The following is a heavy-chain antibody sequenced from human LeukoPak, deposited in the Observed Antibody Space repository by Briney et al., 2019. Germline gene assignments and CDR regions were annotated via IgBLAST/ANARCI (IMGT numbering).Heavy chain of an antibody. CDR1: GDSVSSNSAA. J-gene: IGHJ4*02. CDR2: TYYRSKWYN. D-gene: IGHD3-10*01. V-gene: IGHV6-1*01. Sequence: SQTPSLTCAISGDSVSSNSAAWYWIRQSPSRGLEWLGRTYYRSKWYNDYVVSVKSRITINPDTSNNQFSLQLNSVTPEDTAVYYCARFGATSYYGSGSYYNLWGQGTLVTVSP. CDR3: ARFGATSYYGSGSYYNL.